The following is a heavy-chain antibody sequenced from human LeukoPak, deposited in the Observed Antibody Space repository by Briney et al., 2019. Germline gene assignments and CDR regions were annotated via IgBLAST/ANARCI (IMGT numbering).Heavy chain of an antibody. CDR3: ARHGLSIAAPGRWFDP. V-gene: IGHV4-38-2*02. J-gene: IGHJ5*02. CDR2: IYHTGST. D-gene: IGHD6-6*01. Sequence: SETLSLTCTVSGYSISSDYYWDWIRQPPGKGLEYIGSIYHTGSTYYKPSLKSRVTISVDTSKNQFSLKLSSVTAVDTAVYYCARHGLSIAAPGRWFDPWGQGILVTVSS. CDR1: GYSISSDYY.